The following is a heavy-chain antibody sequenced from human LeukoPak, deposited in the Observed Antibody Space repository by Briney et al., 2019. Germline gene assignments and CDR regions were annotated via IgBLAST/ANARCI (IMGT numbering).Heavy chain of an antibody. V-gene: IGHV1-2*02. Sequence: ASVKVSCKASGYTFTGYYMHWVRQAPGQGLEWMGWINPNSGGTNYAQKFQGRVTMTRDTSISTAYMELSRLRSDDTAVYYCARDRLYYYGSGREIDYWGQGTLVTVSS. CDR2: INPNSGGT. CDR1: GYTFTGYY. J-gene: IGHJ4*02. CDR3: ARDRLYYYGSGREIDY. D-gene: IGHD3-10*01.